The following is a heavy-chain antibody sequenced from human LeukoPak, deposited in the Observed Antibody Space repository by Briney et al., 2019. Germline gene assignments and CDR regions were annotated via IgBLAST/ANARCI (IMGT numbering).Heavy chain of an antibody. CDR3: ARDDGITMDY. CDR2: INHSGST. CDR1: GGSFSGYY. Sequence: PSETLSLTCAVYGGSFSGYYWSWIRQPPGKGLEWIGEINHSGSTNYNPSLKSRVTISVDTSKNQFSLKLSSVTAADTAVYYCARDDGITMDYWGQGTLVTVSS. V-gene: IGHV4-34*01. D-gene: IGHD3-10*01. J-gene: IGHJ4*02.